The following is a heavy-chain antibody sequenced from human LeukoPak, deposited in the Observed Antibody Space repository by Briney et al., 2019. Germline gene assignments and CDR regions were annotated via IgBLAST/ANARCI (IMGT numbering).Heavy chain of an antibody. Sequence: ASVKVSCKASGYTFTSYYMHWVRQAPGQGLEWMGIINPSSGSTSYAQKFQGRVTMTRNTSISTAYMELSSLRSEDTAVYYCARTLSYGDYAIWGQGTLVTVSS. CDR2: INPSSGST. J-gene: IGHJ4*02. D-gene: IGHD4-17*01. CDR1: GYTFTSYY. V-gene: IGHV1-46*01. CDR3: ARTLSYGDYAI.